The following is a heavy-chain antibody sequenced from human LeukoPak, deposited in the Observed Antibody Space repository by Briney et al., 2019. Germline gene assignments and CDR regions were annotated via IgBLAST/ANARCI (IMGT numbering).Heavy chain of an antibody. Sequence: SVTVSFKSSGGTFINYAISGVRQAPGKGGEWMGGIIPIFGTADYAQKFQGRVTITADESTSTAYMELSSLRSEDTAVYYCARDSSGWYTSLGYWGQGTLVTVSS. D-gene: IGHD6-19*01. CDR3: ARDSSGWYTSLGY. V-gene: IGHV1-69*01. CDR2: IIPIFGTA. CDR1: GGTFINYA. J-gene: IGHJ4*02.